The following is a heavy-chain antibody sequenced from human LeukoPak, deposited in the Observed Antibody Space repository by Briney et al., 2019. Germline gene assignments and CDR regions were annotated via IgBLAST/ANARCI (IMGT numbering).Heavy chain of an antibody. Sequence: GGSLRLSCAASGFLFSNYEMNWVRQAPGKGVEWVSYISTSGSIIFSADSVKGRFTISRDNAKNSLFLQMNTLRAEDTAVYYCARGAYRASDIWGRGTMVTVSS. V-gene: IGHV3-48*03. CDR3: ARGAYRASDI. J-gene: IGHJ3*02. CDR2: ISTSGSII. D-gene: IGHD3-16*01. CDR1: GFLFSNYE.